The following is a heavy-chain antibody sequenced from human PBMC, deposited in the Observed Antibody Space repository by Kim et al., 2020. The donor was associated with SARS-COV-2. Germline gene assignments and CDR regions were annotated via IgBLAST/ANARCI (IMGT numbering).Heavy chain of an antibody. J-gene: IGHJ4*02. CDR3: ARDWRFGELWIDY. Sequence: GGSLRLSCAASGFTFSSYGMHWVRQAPGKGLEWVAVIWYDGSNKYYADSVKGRFTISRDNSKNTLYLQMNSLRAEDTAVYYCARDWRFGELWIDYWGQGTLVTVSS. V-gene: IGHV3-33*01. CDR2: IWYDGSNK. D-gene: IGHD3-10*01. CDR1: GFTFSSYG.